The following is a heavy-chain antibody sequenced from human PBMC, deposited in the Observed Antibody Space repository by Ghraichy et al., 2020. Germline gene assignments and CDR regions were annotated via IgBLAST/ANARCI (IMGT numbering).Heavy chain of an antibody. CDR3: ARVFPYYDSSGYYYG. CDR1: GFTFSSYW. D-gene: IGHD3-22*01. V-gene: IGHV3-7*03. CDR2: IKQDGSEK. Sequence: GALRLSCTASGFTFSSYWMSWVRQAPGKGLEWVANIKQDGSEKYYLDSVKGRFTISRDNDKNSLYLQMNSLRAEDTAVYYCARVFPYYDSSGYYYGWGQGTLVSVSS. J-gene: IGHJ4*02.